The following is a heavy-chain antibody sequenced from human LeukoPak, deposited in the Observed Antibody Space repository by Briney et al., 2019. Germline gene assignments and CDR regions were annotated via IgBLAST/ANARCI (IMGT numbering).Heavy chain of an antibody. Sequence: SETLSLTCTVSGGSISSYYWSWLRQPPGKGLEWIGYIYYSGSTNYNPSLKSRVTISVDTSKNQFSLKLSSVTAADTAVYYCARGRITMVRGVIYGDAFDIWGQGTMVTVSS. V-gene: IGHV4-59*01. CDR3: ARGRITMVRGVIYGDAFDI. D-gene: IGHD3-10*01. CDR2: IYYSGST. CDR1: GGSISSYY. J-gene: IGHJ3*02.